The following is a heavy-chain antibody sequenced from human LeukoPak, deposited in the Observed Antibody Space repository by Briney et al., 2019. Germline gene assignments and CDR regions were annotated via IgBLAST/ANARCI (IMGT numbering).Heavy chain of an antibody. Sequence: ASVKVSCKASGYTFTSYGISWVRQAPGQGLEWMGWISAYNGNTNYAQKLQGRVTMTTDTSTSTAYMELRSLRSDDTAVYYCARANGGRWPKDAFGIWGQGTMVTVSS. J-gene: IGHJ3*02. D-gene: IGHD2-8*01. V-gene: IGHV1-18*01. CDR3: ARANGGRWPKDAFGI. CDR2: ISAYNGNT. CDR1: GYTFTSYG.